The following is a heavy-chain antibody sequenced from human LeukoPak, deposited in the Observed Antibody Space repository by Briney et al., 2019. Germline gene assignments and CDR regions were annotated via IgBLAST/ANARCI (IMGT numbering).Heavy chain of an antibody. CDR1: GYTFTGYY. D-gene: IGHD2-21*01. V-gene: IGHV3-30*02. CDR2: IRYDGSNK. J-gene: IGHJ5*02. Sequence: SCKASGYTFTGYYMHWVRQAPGKGLEWVAFIRYDGSNKYYADSVKGRFTISRDNSKNTLYLQMNSLRAEDTAVYYCAKDSRPPYCGGDCYNWFDPWGQGTLVTVSS. CDR3: AKDSRPPYCGGDCYNWFDP.